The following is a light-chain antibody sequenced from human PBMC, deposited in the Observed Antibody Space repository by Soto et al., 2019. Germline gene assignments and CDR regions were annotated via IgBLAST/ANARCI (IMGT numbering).Light chain of an antibody. CDR3: EYYGTSIT. J-gene: IGKJ4*01. CDR2: GTS. CDR1: QSISNNH. Sequence: EIVLTQSPGTLSLSPGERVTLSCRASQSISNNHLAWYQQKPGQAPRLLIHGTSNRATGLPDRFSGSGSGTDFTLTLSRLEPEDFAVYYCEYYGTSITFGGGTKVEIK. V-gene: IGKV3-20*01.